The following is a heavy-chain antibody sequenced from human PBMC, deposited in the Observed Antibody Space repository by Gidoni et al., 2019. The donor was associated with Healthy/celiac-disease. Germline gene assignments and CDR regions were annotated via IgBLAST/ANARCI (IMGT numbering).Heavy chain of an antibody. CDR3: ARDEYCSGGSCYPSLWYFDL. D-gene: IGHD2-15*01. Sequence: EVQLVESGGGLVKPGGSLRLSCAASGFTFSSYSMNWVRQAPGKGLEWVSSISSSSSYIYYADSVKGRFTISRDNAKNSLYLQMNSLRAEDTAVYYCARDEYCSGGSCYPSLWYFDLWGRGTLVTVSS. V-gene: IGHV3-21*01. CDR2: ISSSSSYI. J-gene: IGHJ2*01. CDR1: GFTFSSYS.